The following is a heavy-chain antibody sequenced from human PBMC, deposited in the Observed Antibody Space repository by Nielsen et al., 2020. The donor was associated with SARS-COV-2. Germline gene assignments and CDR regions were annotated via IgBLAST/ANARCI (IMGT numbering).Heavy chain of an antibody. D-gene: IGHD3-22*01. CDR2: INPRGGGT. CDR1: GDTFISHY. CDR3: ARDSSGTYRRVDY. Sequence: ASVKVSCKTSGDTFISHYMHWVRQAPGQGLEWMGLINPRGGGTTYAQKFLGTVTMTRDTSTSTVYMELSSLRSDDTAVYYCARDSSGTYRRVDYWGQGTLVTVSS. J-gene: IGHJ4*02. V-gene: IGHV1-46*01.